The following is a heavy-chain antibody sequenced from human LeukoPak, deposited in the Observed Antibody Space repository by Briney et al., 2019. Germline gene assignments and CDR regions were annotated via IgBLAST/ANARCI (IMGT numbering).Heavy chain of an antibody. CDR3: ANFFGNNFGF. J-gene: IGHJ4*02. CDR2: SRGRPNSYTA. CDR1: GFTFSDHY. D-gene: IGHD5-24*01. Sequence: PGGSLRLSCAASGFTFSDHYMDWVRQAPGKGPEWVGRSRGRPNSYTAEYATSVEGRFTISRDDSKKSLYLQMNSLKTEDTAIYYCANFFGNNFGFWGQGTLVTVSS. V-gene: IGHV3-72*01.